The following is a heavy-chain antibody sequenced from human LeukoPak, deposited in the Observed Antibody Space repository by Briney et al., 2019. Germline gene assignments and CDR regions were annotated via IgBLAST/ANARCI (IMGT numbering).Heavy chain of an antibody. Sequence: PGRSLRLSCAASGFTFSSYAMHWVRQAPGKGLEWVAVISYDGSNKYYADSVKGRFTISRDNSKNTLYLQMNSLRAEDTAVYYCARALYSSGWYDYWGQGTLVTVSS. D-gene: IGHD6-19*01. CDR1: GFTFSSYA. V-gene: IGHV3-30-3*01. CDR2: ISYDGSNK. CDR3: ARALYSSGWYDY. J-gene: IGHJ4*02.